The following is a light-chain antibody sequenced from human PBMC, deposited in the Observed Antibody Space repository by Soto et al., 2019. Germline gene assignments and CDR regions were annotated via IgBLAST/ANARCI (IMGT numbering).Light chain of an antibody. V-gene: IGKV1-16*02. CDR3: QQYKSYPIT. Sequence: DLQMTQSPSSLSASVGDRVTITCRASQDITKNLAWYQQKPGKAPEALIYAASNLQSGVPSKFSGSGSGTDFTLTISSLQPEDSATYFCQQYKSYPITFGGGTKVEIE. J-gene: IGKJ4*01. CDR2: AAS. CDR1: QDITKN.